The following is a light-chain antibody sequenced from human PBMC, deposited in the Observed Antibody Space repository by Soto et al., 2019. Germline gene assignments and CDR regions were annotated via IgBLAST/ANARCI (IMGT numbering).Light chain of an antibody. CDR2: GNS. V-gene: IGLV1-40*01. Sequence: QSVLTQPXSXSXXPXXXVTXXCXXSXXNIGAGYDVHWYQQLPGTAPKLLISGNSNRPSGVPDRFSGSKSGTSASLAITGLQAEDEADYYCQSYDSSLSGWVFGGGTKLTVL. CDR1: XXNIGAGYD. J-gene: IGLJ3*02. CDR3: QSYDSSLSGWV.